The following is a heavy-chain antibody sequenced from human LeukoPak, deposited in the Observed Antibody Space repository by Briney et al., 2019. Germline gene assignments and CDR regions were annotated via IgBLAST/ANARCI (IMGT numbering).Heavy chain of an antibody. Sequence: GGSLTLSCAASGFTFSSYAMSWVRQAPGKGLEWVSGVSGSGGNTYLAGSVKGRFTISRDNSKNTLYLEMNSLRADDTAVYYCAKDRPTVYSSSWLHFLDSWGQGTLVTVSS. CDR2: VSGSGGNT. CDR3: AKDRPTVYSSSWLHFLDS. V-gene: IGHV3-23*01. CDR1: GFTFSSYA. D-gene: IGHD6-13*01. J-gene: IGHJ4*02.